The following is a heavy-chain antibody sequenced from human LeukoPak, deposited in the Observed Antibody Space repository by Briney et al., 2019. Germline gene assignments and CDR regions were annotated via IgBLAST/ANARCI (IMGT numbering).Heavy chain of an antibody. CDR2: INHSGST. CDR3: ARRRIGFYYDSSGYVTLFDY. CDR1: GGSFSGYY. V-gene: IGHV4-34*01. D-gene: IGHD3-22*01. J-gene: IGHJ4*02. Sequence: PSETLSLTCAVYGGSFSGYYLSWIRQPPGKGLEWIGEINHSGSTNYNPSLKSRVTISVDTSKNQFSLKLSSVTAADTAVYYCARRRIGFYYDSSGYVTLFDYWGQGTLVTVSS.